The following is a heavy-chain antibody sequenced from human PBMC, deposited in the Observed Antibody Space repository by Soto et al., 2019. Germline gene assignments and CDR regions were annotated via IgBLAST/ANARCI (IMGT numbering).Heavy chain of an antibody. V-gene: IGHV1-2*02. D-gene: IGHD6-13*01. CDR3: AKGGSSWTEWFDP. J-gene: IGHJ5*02. Sequence: ASVKVSCKASGYPLTAKYLHWVRQAPGQGLEWMGWINPSSGGTKEAQKFRGRVTVTRDTSISAAYMELSRLTSDDTAVYYCAKGGSSWTEWFDPWGQGTLVTVS. CDR2: INPSSGGT. CDR1: GYPLTAKY.